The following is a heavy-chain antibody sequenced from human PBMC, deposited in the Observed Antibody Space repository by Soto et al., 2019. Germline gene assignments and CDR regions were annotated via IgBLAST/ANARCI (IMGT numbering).Heavy chain of an antibody. CDR3: ARALAAAGTTSLFAP. CDR1: GYTFTSYG. V-gene: IGHV1-18*01. J-gene: IGHJ5*02. D-gene: IGHD6-13*01. Sequence: ASVKVSCKASGYTFTSYGISWVRQAPGQGLEWMGWISAYNGNTNYAQELQGRVTMTTDTSTSTAYMELRSLRSDDTAVYYCARALAAAGTTSLFAPWGQGTLVTVSS. CDR2: ISAYNGNT.